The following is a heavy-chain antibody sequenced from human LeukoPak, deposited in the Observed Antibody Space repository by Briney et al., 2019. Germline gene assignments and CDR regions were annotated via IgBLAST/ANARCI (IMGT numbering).Heavy chain of an antibody. Sequence: SSETLSLTCAVYGGSFSGYYWSWIRQPPGKGLEGIGEINHSGSTNYNPSLKSRVPISVGTSKTQFSLKLSSVTAADTAVYYCARGAYYYDSSGYYKYFDYWGQGTLVTVSS. V-gene: IGHV4-34*01. CDR2: INHSGST. CDR1: GGSFSGYY. D-gene: IGHD3-22*01. J-gene: IGHJ4*02. CDR3: ARGAYYYDSSGYYKYFDY.